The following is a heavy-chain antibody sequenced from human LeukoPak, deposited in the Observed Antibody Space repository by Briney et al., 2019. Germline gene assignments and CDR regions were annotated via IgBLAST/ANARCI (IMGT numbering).Heavy chain of an antibody. CDR3: ARPLRGSGGLLHEY. V-gene: IGHV3-48*02. Sequence: GGSLRLSCAASGFTFSSYSMNWVRQAPGKGLEWVSYISSSSGTTYYADSVKGRFTISRDNAKNSLYLQMNSLRDEDTAVYYCARPLRGSGGLLHEYWGQGTLVTVSS. J-gene: IGHJ4*02. CDR1: GFTFSSYS. CDR2: ISSSSGTT. D-gene: IGHD2-15*01.